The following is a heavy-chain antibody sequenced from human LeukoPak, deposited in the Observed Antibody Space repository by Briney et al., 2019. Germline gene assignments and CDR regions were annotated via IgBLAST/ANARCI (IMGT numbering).Heavy chain of an antibody. CDR1: GFTFSSYG. CDR2: ISYVGSNK. V-gene: IGHV3-30*18. CDR3: ANTGEYGSGSSLDY. D-gene: IGHD3-10*01. Sequence: GGSLRLSCAASGFTFSSYGMHWVRQAPGKGLAWVAAISYVGSNKYYADSVKGRFTISRDNSKNTLYLQMNSLRAEDTAVYYCANTGEYGSGSSLDYWGQGTLVTVSS. J-gene: IGHJ4*02.